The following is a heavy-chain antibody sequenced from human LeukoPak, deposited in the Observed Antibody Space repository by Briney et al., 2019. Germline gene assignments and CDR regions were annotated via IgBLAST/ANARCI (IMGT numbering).Heavy chain of an antibody. J-gene: IGHJ6*02. D-gene: IGHD2-15*01. CDR2: ISGSGTT. CDR1: GFTFSSYA. V-gene: IGHV3-23*01. Sequence: PGGSLRLSCAASGFTFSSYAMNWVRQAPGKGLEWVSTISGSGTTYYAASVKGRFTISRDHSKNTLYLQMNSLGADDTAVYYCAKDLRYCSGGSCFTLYGMDVWGQGTTVTVSS. CDR3: AKDLRYCSGGSCFTLYGMDV.